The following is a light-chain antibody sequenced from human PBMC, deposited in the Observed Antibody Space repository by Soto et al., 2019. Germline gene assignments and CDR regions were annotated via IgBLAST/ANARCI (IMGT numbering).Light chain of an antibody. CDR3: CSYAGSYTWV. J-gene: IGLJ3*02. Sequence: QSVLTQPRSVSGSPGQSVTLSCTGNSSDVGGYNYVSWYQQHPGKAPKLIIDDVNKRPSGVPDRFSGSRSGNTASLTISGIQAEDEADYYCCSYAGSYTWVFGGGTKLTVL. CDR2: DVN. V-gene: IGLV2-11*01. CDR1: SSDVGGYNY.